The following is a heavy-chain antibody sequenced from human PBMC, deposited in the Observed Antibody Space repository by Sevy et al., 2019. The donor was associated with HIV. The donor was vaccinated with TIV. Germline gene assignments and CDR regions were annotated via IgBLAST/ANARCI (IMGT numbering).Heavy chain of an antibody. D-gene: IGHD3-3*01. CDR3: ARSTYYDFWSGPSYGMDV. Sequence: SETLPLTCTVSGGSISSYYWSWIRQPPGKGLEWIGYIYYSGSTNYNPSLKSRVTISVDTSKNQFSLKLSSVTAADTAVYYCARSTYYDFWSGPSYGMDVWGQGTTVTVSS. CDR1: GGSISSYY. CDR2: IYYSGST. J-gene: IGHJ6*02. V-gene: IGHV4-59*01.